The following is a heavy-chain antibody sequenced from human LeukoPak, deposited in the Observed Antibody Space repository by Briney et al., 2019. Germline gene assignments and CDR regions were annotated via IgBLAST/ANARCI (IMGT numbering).Heavy chain of an antibody. Sequence: GGSLRLSCAASGFTFSSYGMHWVRQAPGKGLEWVAVIWYDGSNKYYADSVKGRFTISRDNSKNTLYLQMNSLRAEDTAVYYCARAHSSGWYYFDYWGQGTLVTVSS. CDR3: ARAHSSGWYYFDY. CDR2: IWYDGSNK. CDR1: GFTFSSYG. V-gene: IGHV3-33*01. D-gene: IGHD6-19*01. J-gene: IGHJ4*02.